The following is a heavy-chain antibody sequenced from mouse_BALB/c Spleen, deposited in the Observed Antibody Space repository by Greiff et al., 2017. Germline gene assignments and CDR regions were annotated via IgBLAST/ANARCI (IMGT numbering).Heavy chain of an antibody. J-gene: IGHJ4*01. Sequence: EVQLVESGPGLVKPSQSLSLTCSVTGYSFTSGYYWYWIRQFPGNKLEWMGYISYDGSNNYNPSLKNRITITRDTSKNQFFLKVNSVTTEDTATYYCASDRGYDGDYYAMDYGGKGTSVTVSS. CDR2: ISYDGSN. D-gene: IGHD2-14*01. V-gene: IGHV3-6*02. CDR1: GYSFTSGYY. CDR3: ASDRGYDGDYYAMDY.